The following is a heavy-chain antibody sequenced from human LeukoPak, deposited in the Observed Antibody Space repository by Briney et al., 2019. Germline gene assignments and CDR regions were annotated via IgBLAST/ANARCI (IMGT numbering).Heavy chain of an antibody. V-gene: IGHV1-69*05. J-gene: IGHJ5*02. CDR2: IIPIFGTA. D-gene: IGHD2-8*01. CDR1: GGTFSSYA. CDR3: PRAFVYARYDNWFDH. Sequence: GASVKVSCKASGGTFSSYAIIWVRQAPGQGLKWMGGIIPIFGTANYAQKFQGRVTITTDESTSTAYMELSSLRSEHTAVYYCPRAFVYARYDNWFDHWGQGTLVTVSS.